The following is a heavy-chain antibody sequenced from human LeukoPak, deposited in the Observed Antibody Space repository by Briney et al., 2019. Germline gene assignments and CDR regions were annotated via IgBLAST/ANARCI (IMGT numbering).Heavy chain of an antibody. CDR2: VNLQGST. CDR1: GGSITNTNY. J-gene: IGHJ4*02. CDR3: AREGGPYRPLDY. Sequence: LETLSLTCGVSGGSITNTNYWTWVRQPPGKGLEWIGEVNLQGSTNYNPSLMGRVAIAVDTSENHTSLQLTSVTAADTAVYYCAREGGPYRPLDYSGQGTLVTVSS. V-gene: IGHV4-4*02.